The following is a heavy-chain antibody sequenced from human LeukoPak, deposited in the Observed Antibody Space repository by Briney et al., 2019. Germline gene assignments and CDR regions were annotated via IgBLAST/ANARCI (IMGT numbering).Heavy chain of an antibody. J-gene: IGHJ4*02. Sequence: SETLSLTCTVSGDSITSNYWSWIRQPAGKGLEWVGRIYSSGSANYNPSLKSRITMSVDTSKNQLSLKLSSVTAADTAVYYCARGNLAVAGPYYFDYWGQGTLVTVSS. V-gene: IGHV4-4*07. D-gene: IGHD6-19*01. CDR1: GDSITSNY. CDR2: IYSSGSA. CDR3: ARGNLAVAGPYYFDY.